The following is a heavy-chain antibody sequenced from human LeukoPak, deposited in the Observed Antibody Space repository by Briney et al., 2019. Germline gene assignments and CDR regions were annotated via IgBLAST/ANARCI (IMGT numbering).Heavy chain of an antibody. V-gene: IGHV4-31*03. Sequence: SQTLSLTCTVSGGSISSGGYYWSWIRQHPGKGLEWIVYIYYSGSTYYNPSLKSRVTISVDTSKNQFSLKLSSVTAADTAVYYCARINLGGDFDAFDIWGQGTMVTVSS. CDR2: IYYSGST. CDR1: GGSISSGGYY. D-gene: IGHD2-21*02. J-gene: IGHJ3*02. CDR3: ARINLGGDFDAFDI.